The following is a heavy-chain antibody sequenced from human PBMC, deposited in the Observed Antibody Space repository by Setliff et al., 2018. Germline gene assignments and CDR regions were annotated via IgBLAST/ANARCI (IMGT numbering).Heavy chain of an antibody. CDR1: GFTFSSYA. D-gene: IGHD6-13*01. Sequence: GGSLRLSCAASGFTFSSYAMSWVRQAPGKGLEWVSAISGSGVSTYYADSVKGRFTISRDNSKNSLYLQMNSLRAEDTAFYYCARARGSSWLFYYMDVWGKGTTVTVSS. V-gene: IGHV3-23*01. J-gene: IGHJ6*03. CDR3: ARARGSSWLFYYMDV. CDR2: ISGSGVST.